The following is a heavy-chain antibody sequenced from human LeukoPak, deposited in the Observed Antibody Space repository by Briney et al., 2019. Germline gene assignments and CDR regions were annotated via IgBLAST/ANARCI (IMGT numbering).Heavy chain of an antibody. J-gene: IGHJ4*02. CDR2: INPNSGGT. V-gene: IGHV1-2*02. D-gene: IGHD3-3*01. CDR1: GYTFTGYY. Sequence: GASVKVSCKASGYTFTGYYMHWVRQAPGQGLDWMGWINPNSGGTNYAQKFQGRVTMTRDTSISTAYMELSRLRSDDTAVYYCARGAYDFWSGYFQPTDYWGQGTLVTVSS. CDR3: ARGAYDFWSGYFQPTDY.